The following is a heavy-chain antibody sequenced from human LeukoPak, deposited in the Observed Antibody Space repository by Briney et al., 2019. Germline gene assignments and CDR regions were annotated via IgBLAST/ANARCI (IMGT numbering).Heavy chain of an antibody. J-gene: IGHJ4*02. CDR3: ARERPGDDGSHYFDY. V-gene: IGHV1-69*05. CDR1: GGTFSSYA. Sequence: SVKVSCKASGGTFSSYAISWVRQAPGQGPEWMGGIIPIFGTANYAQKFQGRVTITTDESTSTAYMELSSLRSEDTAVYYCARERPGDDGSHYFDYWGQGTLVTVSS. CDR2: IIPIFGTA. D-gene: IGHD3-10*01.